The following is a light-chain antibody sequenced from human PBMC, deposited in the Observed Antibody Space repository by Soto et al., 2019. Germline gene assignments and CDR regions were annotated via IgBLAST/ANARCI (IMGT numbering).Light chain of an antibody. CDR1: SSNIGANYD. CDR3: QSYDSSLRGWV. J-gene: IGLJ3*02. Sequence: QSVLTQPPSVSGAPGQRVTISCTGSSSNIGANYDVLWYQHLPGTAPKLLISGDSNRPSGVPDRFSGSKSGTSASLGITGLQAEDEADYYCQSYDSSLRGWVFGGGTKLTVL. V-gene: IGLV1-40*01. CDR2: GDS.